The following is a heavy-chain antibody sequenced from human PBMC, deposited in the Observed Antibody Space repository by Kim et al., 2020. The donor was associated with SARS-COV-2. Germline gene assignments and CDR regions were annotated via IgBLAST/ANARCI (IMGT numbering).Heavy chain of an antibody. CDR1: GYTFTGYY. J-gene: IGHJ4*02. CDR2: INPNSGGT. CDR3: ARDGCSSTSCPAFDY. D-gene: IGHD2-2*01. Sequence: ASVKVSCKASGYTFTGYYMHWVRQAPGQGLEWMGWINPNSGGTNYAQKFQGRVTMTRDTSISTAYMELSRLRSDDTAVYYCARDGCSSTSCPAFDYWGQGTLVTVSS. V-gene: IGHV1-2*02.